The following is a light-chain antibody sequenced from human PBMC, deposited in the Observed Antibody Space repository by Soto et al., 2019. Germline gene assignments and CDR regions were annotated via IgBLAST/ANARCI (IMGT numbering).Light chain of an antibody. V-gene: IGKV3-11*01. J-gene: IGKJ3*01. CDR1: QSVSSY. CDR2: DAS. Sequence: EIVLTQSPATLSLSPGERATLSCRASQSVSSYLAWYQQKPGQAPRLLIYDASNRATGIPARFSGSGSGTDFTLTISSLEPEDFAVYYCQQRSNRPPEVEFTFGPGTKVDIK. CDR3: QQRSNRPPEVEFT.